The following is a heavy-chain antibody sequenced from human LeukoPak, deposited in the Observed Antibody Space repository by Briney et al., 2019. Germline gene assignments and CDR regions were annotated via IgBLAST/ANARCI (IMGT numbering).Heavy chain of an antibody. CDR3: ASGPLSRYGTGSYYKN. D-gene: IGHD3-10*01. CDR2: INSDGSST. V-gene: IGHV3-74*01. J-gene: IGHJ4*02. Sequence: GGSLRLSCAASGFTFSSYWMHWVRQAPGKGLVWVSRINSDGSSTSYADSVKGRFTISRDNAKNTLYLQMNSLRADDTAVYYCASGPLSRYGTGSYYKNWGQGTLVTVSP. CDR1: GFTFSSYW.